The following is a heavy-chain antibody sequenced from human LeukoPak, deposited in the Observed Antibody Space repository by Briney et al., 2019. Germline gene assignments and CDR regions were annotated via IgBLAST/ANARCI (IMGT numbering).Heavy chain of an antibody. CDR3: ARATSASGSFSYYFDY. Sequence: PSETLSLTCDVSGGSVTSTNWWTWVRQPPGKGLEWIGYLYYGGNTKYNPTLKSRATISVDRSKNQISLKLKSLTAVDTAVYYCARATSASGSFSYYFDYWGQGTLVTVSS. D-gene: IGHD3-10*01. V-gene: IGHV4-4*02. CDR1: GGSVTSTN. CDR2: LYYGGNT. J-gene: IGHJ4*02.